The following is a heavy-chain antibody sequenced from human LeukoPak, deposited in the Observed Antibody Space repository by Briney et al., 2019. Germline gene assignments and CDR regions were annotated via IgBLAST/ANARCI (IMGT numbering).Heavy chain of an antibody. CDR2: VNRDGSTT. D-gene: IGHD2-2*01. J-gene: IGHJ6*02. CDR3: ATLSGGYCSSLSCHGVPKHSWHYGLDV. CDR1: GFTFSRNW. Sequence: PGGSLRLSCAASGFTFSRNWMHWVRQVPGKGLVWVSRVNRDGSTTTYADSVKGRFTISRDNSKNTLYLQMNSLRAEDTAVYFCATLSGGYCSSLSCHGVPKHSWHYGLDVWGQGTTVTVSS. V-gene: IGHV3-74*01.